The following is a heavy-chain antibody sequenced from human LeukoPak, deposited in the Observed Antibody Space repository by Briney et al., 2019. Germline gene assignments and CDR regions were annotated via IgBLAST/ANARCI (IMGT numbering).Heavy chain of an antibody. CDR1: GGSISSYY. D-gene: IGHD3-16*01. CDR3: ARWGNHLFDP. CDR2: ISYSGST. Sequence: PSETLSLTCTVSGGSISSYYWSWIRQPPGKGLEWIGYISYSGSTNYNPSLKSRVTISVDTSKNQFSLKLSSVTAADTAVYYCARWGNHLFDPWGQGTLVTVSS. V-gene: IGHV4-59*01. J-gene: IGHJ5*02.